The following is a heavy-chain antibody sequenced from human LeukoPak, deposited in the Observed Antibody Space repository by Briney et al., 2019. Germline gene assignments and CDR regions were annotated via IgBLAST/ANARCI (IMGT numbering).Heavy chain of an antibody. V-gene: IGHV3-48*04. CDR3: ARDLGDSSGS. CDR2: ISSSSSTI. J-gene: IGHJ5*02. Sequence: GGSLRLSCAASGFTFSSYSMNWVRQAPGKGLEWVSYISSSSSTIYYADSVKGRFTISRDNAKNTLYLQMNSLRAEDTAVYYCARDLGDSSGSWGQGTLVTVSS. CDR1: GFTFSSYS. D-gene: IGHD3-22*01.